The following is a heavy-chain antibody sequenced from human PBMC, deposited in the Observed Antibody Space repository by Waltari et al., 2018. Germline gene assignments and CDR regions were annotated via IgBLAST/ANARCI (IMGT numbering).Heavy chain of an antibody. CDR3: ARQVSYCSSTSCYQI. V-gene: IGHV5-51*01. Sequence: EVQLVQSGAEVKKPGESLKISCQGSGYSFTSYWIGWVRQMPGKGLEWMGIIYPGDSDTRYSPSFQGQVTISADKSISNAYLQWSSLKASDTAMYYCARQVSYCSSTSCYQIWGQGTMVTVSS. CDR2: IYPGDSDT. J-gene: IGHJ3*02. D-gene: IGHD2-2*01. CDR1: GYSFTSYW.